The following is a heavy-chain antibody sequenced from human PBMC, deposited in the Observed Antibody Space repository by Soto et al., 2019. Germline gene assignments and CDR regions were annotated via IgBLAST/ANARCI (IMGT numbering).Heavy chain of an antibody. CDR1: GFTFSSYI. V-gene: IGHV3-21*01. D-gene: IGHD6-19*01. CDR3: ARDKRSSGWYEDY. J-gene: IGHJ4*02. Sequence: EVQLVESGGGLVKPGGSLRLSCAASGFTFSSYIMNWVRQAPGKGLEWVSSISSSSSYIYYADSVKGRFTISRDNAKNSLYLQMNSLRAEDTAVYYCARDKRSSGWYEDYWGQGTLVTVSS. CDR2: ISSSSSYI.